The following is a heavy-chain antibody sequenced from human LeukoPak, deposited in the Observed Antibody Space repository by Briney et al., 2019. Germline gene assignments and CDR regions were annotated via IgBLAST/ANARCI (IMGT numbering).Heavy chain of an antibody. J-gene: IGHJ4*02. V-gene: IGHV1-2*02. CDR2: INPNSGVA. CDR3: ARSGLLPASGSYYDY. CDR1: GYTFIDYY. Sequence: ASVKVSCKSSGYTFIDYYIHWVRQAPGQGLEWMGWINPNSGVARYSQRFQGRVALTRDTSINTAYMEVRSLTSDDTAVYYCARSGLLPASGSYYDYWGQGTLVTVSS. D-gene: IGHD3-3*01.